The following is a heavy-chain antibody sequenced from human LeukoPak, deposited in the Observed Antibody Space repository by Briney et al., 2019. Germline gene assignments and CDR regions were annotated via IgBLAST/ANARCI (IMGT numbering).Heavy chain of an antibody. CDR2: INPNSGGT. D-gene: IGHD6-13*01. CDR1: GYTFTGYY. V-gene: IGHV1-2*02. CDR3: ASDGNGAAAATFYWALDV. J-gene: IGHJ6*02. Sequence: ASVKVSCKASGYTFTGYYMHWVRQAPGQGLEWMGWINPNSGGTNYAQKFQGRVTMTRDTSISTAYMELSRLRSDDTAVYYCASDGNGAAAATFYWALDVWGQGTTVTVSS.